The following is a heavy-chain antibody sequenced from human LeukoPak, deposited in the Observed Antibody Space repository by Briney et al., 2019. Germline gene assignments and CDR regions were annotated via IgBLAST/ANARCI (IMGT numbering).Heavy chain of an antibody. V-gene: IGHV4-38-2*02. CDR2: IYHSGST. J-gene: IGHJ5*02. CDR1: GYSNSSGYY. CDR3: VRLFYYDSRGPPS. Sequence: SETLSLTCTVSGYSNSSGYYWGWIRQPPGKGLEWIGSIYHSGSTYYNPSLKGRGSMSVDTSNNQFSLKFTSATATDTAVYYCVRLFYYDSRGPPSWGQGTLVTVSS. D-gene: IGHD3-22*01.